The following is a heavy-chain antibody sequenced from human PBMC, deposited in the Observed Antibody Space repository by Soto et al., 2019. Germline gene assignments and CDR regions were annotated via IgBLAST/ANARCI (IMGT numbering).Heavy chain of an antibody. Sequence: QLQLQESGPGLVKPSETLSLTCTLSGDSIRGSNFYWAWIRQPPGQELEWVGTVYYSGSTCYHPSLKSRVTLSVDPSKNQFSLRLSSVTASDTGTYFCARHGGTTPFDFWGQGIQVAVSS. V-gene: IGHV4-39*01. CDR1: GDSIRGSNFY. CDR2: VYYSGST. CDR3: ARHGGTTPFDF. D-gene: IGHD4-17*01. J-gene: IGHJ4*02.